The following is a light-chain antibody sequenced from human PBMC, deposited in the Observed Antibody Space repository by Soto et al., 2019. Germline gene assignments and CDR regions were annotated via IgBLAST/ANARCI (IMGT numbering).Light chain of an antibody. CDR1: QSIANY. CDR2: AAS. CDR3: PQSFSPPPT. J-gene: IGKJ4*01. Sequence: DIQMTQSPSSLSASVGDRVTITCRASQSIANYLNWYQQKPGTAPKLLIFAASSLQSGVPSRLSGSGSGTDFTLTISSLQPEDFATYYCPQSFSPPPTFGGGTKVDIK. V-gene: IGKV1-39*01.